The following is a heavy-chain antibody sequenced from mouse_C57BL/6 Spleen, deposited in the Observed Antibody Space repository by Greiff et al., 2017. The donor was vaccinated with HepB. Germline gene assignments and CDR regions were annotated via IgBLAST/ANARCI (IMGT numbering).Heavy chain of an antibody. CDR1: GYTFTSYW. J-gene: IGHJ2*01. CDR2: IHPNSGST. Sequence: QVQLKQPGAELVKPGASVKLSCKASGYTFTSYWMHWVKQRPGQGLEWIGMIHPNSGSTNYNEKFKSKATLTVDKSSSTAYMQLSSLTSEDSAVYYCASDDYDAYYFDYWGQGTTLTVSS. V-gene: IGHV1-64*01. D-gene: IGHD2-4*01. CDR3: ASDDYDAYYFDY.